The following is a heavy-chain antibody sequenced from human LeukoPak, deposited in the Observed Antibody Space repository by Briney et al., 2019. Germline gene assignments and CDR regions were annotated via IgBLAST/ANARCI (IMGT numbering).Heavy chain of an antibody. V-gene: IGHV3-9*01. J-gene: IGHJ4*02. CDR1: GFTFDDYA. CDR3: ARVILFRYMVSSYYFDY. Sequence: GGSLRLSCAASGFTFDDYAMHWVRQAPGKGLEWVSGISWNSGSIGYADSVKGRLTISRDNAKNSLYLQMNSLRAEDTALYYCARVILFRYMVSSYYFDYWGQGTLVTVSS. CDR2: ISWNSGSI. D-gene: IGHD3-9*01.